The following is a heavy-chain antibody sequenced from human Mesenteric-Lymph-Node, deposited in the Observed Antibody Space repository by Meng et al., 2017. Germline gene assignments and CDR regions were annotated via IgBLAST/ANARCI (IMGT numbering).Heavy chain of an antibody. CDR2: INLNSGGT. D-gene: IGHD3-22*01. J-gene: IGHJ4*02. CDR3: AAFYYESSGYFRADY. Sequence: QVQLVQSGAEVKMPGASVKVSCKASGYTFTGYHIHWVRQAPGQGLEWMGRINLNSGGTNYAQKFQGRVTMTWDTSISAAQMELSSLRSDDTAVYYCAAFYYESSGYFRADYWGQGILVTVSS. CDR1: GYTFTGYH. V-gene: IGHV1-2*06.